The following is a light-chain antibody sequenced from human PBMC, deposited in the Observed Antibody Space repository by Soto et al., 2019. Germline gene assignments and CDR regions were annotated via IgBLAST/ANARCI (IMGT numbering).Light chain of an antibody. V-gene: IGKV1-9*01. J-gene: IGKJ3*01. CDR1: QGISSY. Sequence: DIQLTQSPSFLSASVGDRVTITCRASQGISSYLAWYQEKPWKAPKLLIYAASTLQSGVPSRFSGSGSGTEFTLTISSLQPEDFATYYCHQRNTYPFTFGPGTKVDIK. CDR3: HQRNTYPFT. CDR2: AAS.